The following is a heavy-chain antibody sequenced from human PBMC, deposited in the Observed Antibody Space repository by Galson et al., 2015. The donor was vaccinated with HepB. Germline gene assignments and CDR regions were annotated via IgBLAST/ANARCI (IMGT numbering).Heavy chain of an antibody. CDR3: AKGYGLFDS. J-gene: IGHJ5*01. D-gene: IGHD5-18*01. CDR2: ITGKGDST. Sequence: SLRLSCAASGFAFDTHAMSRVRQAPGWGLEWISGITGKGDSTFYADSVKGRFTVSKDNSNNMLYLQMNSLRAEDAGLYFCAKGYGLFDSWGQGILVTVSS. V-gene: IGHV3-23*01. CDR1: GFAFDTHA.